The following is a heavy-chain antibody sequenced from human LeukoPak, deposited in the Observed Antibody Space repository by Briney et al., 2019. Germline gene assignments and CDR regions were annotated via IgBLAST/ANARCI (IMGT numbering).Heavy chain of an antibody. D-gene: IGHD2-15*01. V-gene: IGHV4-59*08. J-gene: IGHJ6*03. Sequence: PSETLSLTCTVSGGSISSYYWSWIRQPPGKGLEWIGYIYYTGSTNYNPSLKSRVTISADTSKNHFSLKLSSVTAADTAVYYCARAVSFDYHYYMDVWGKGTTVTVSS. CDR3: ARAVSFDYHYYMDV. CDR2: IYYTGST. CDR1: GGSISSYY.